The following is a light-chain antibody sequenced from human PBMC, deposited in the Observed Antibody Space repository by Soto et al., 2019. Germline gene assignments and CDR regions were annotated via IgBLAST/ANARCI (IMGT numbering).Light chain of an antibody. CDR2: DVS. Sequence: AIQMTQSPSSLSASVGDRVTITCRASQDIRSNLDWYQRKPGKAPKLLIYDVSNLQSGVPSRFSGSGSGTDFTLTISSLQPEDFATYYCLQDYNYPLTFGGGTKVDIK. CDR1: QDIRSN. V-gene: IGKV1-6*01. CDR3: LQDYNYPLT. J-gene: IGKJ4*01.